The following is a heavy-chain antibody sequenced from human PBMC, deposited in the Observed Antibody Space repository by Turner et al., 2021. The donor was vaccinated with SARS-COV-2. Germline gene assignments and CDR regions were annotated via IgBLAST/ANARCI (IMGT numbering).Heavy chain of an antibody. D-gene: IGHD3-22*01. CDR1: GGTFSRYA. Sequence: QVQLVQSGAEVKKPWSSVKVSCKATGGTFSRYAISWVRQAPGPGLEWMGGIIPLFGTANYARRCQGRVTITADKSTSTAFMELTSLTSDDTAVYYCAGGYYESSSFSFYYLYNMDVWGQGTTVTVS. V-gene: IGHV1-69*06. J-gene: IGHJ6*02. CDR3: AGGYYESSSFSFYYLYNMDV. CDR2: IIPLFGTA.